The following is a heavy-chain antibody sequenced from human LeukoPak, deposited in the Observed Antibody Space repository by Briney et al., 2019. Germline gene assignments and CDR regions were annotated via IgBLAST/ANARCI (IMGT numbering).Heavy chain of an antibody. V-gene: IGHV3-48*03. CDR2: ISSSGSTI. D-gene: IGHD1-26*01. J-gene: IGHJ3*02. Sequence: PGGSLRLSCAASGFTFSSYEMNWVRQAPGKGLEWVSYISSSGSTIYYADSVKGRFTISRDNAKNSLYLQMNSLKVEDTAVFYSARVGTEARISRNPGNIDSGKTGRSGFDIWGQGTMVTVSS. CDR3: ARVGTEARISRNPGNIDSGKTGRSGFDI. CDR1: GFTFSSYE.